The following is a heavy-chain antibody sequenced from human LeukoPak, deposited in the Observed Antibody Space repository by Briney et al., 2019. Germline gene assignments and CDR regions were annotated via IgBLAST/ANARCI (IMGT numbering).Heavy chain of an antibody. D-gene: IGHD1-20*01. J-gene: IGHJ4*02. CDR1: GFTFSSYA. CDR2: ISGSGGST. CDR3: ATLGNGVLKRITGTPLVDY. V-gene: IGHV3-23*01. Sequence: PGGSLRLSCAASGFTFSSYAMSWVRQAPGKGLEWVSAISGSGGSTYYADSVKGRFTISRDNSKNTLYLQMNSLRAEDTAVYYCATLGNGVLKRITGTPLVDYWGQGTLVTVSS.